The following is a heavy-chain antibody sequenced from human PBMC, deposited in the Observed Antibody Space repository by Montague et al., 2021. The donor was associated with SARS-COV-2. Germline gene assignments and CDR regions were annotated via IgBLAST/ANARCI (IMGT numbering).Heavy chain of an antibody. CDR1: GFSLSTSGMC. J-gene: IGHJ6*02. CDR2: IDWDDDK. D-gene: IGHD3-10*01. V-gene: IGHV2-70*01. Sequence: PALGKPTQTLTLTCTFSGFSLSTSGMCVSWIRQPPGKALEWLALIDWDDDKYYSTFLKTRLTISKDTSKNQVVLTMTNMDPVDTATYYCARMPVLLWFGELGYYGMDVWGQGTTVTVSS. CDR3: ARMPVLLWFGELGYYGMDV.